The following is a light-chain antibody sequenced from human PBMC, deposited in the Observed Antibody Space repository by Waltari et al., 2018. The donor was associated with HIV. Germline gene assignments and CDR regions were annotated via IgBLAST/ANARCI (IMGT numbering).Light chain of an antibody. Sequence: SYVLAQPPSLSVAPGETARMPCGGSNLGTESVHWYQQKPGQAPVLVICDDSDRPSGISERFSGSNSGNMATLSINRVEAGDEADYYCQVWDSSSDHPAFGGGTKLTVL. CDR2: DDS. CDR3: QVWDSSSDHPA. J-gene: IGLJ3*02. V-gene: IGLV3-21*01. CDR1: NLGTES.